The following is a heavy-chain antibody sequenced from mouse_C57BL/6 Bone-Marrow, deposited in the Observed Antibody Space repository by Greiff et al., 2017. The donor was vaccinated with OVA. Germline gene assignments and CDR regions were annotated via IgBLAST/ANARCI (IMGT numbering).Heavy chain of an antibody. CDR3: ARTHYYYGSSCLDY. Sequence: QVQLQQPGAELVRPGTSVKLSCKASGYTFTSYWMHWVKQRPGQGLEWIGVIDPSDSYTNYNQKFKGQATLTVDTSSSTAYMQLSSLTSEDSAVYYCARTHYYYGSSCLDYWGQGTTLTVSA. CDR1: GYTFTSYW. CDR2: IDPSDSYT. D-gene: IGHD1-1*01. J-gene: IGHJ2*01. V-gene: IGHV1-59*01.